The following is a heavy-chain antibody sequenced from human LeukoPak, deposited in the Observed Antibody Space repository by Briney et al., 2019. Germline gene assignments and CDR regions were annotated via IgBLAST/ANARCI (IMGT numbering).Heavy chain of an antibody. CDR1: GFTFSSYA. CDR2: ISTSGGSS. Sequence: PGGSLRLSCAASGFTFSSYAMSWVRQAPGKGLEWVSGISTSGGSSSYADSVKGRFTISRDNPRNTLYMQMNSLRAEDTAVYYCAKRPPTGYYYFEYWGQGTQVTVSS. V-gene: IGHV3-23*01. J-gene: IGHJ4*02. D-gene: IGHD3-9*01. CDR3: AKRPPTGYYYFEY.